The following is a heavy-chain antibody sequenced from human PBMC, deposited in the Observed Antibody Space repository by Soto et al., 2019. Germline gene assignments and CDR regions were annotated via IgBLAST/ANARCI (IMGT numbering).Heavy chain of an antibody. Sequence: SETLSLTCAVYGGSFSGYYWSWIRQPPGKGLEWIGEINHSGSTNCNPSLKSRVTISVDTSKNQFSLKLSSVTAADTAVYYCARGSSRRDNWFDPWGQGTLVTVSS. CDR1: GGSFSGYY. J-gene: IGHJ5*02. D-gene: IGHD6-19*01. CDR2: INHSGST. CDR3: ARGSSRRDNWFDP. V-gene: IGHV4-34*01.